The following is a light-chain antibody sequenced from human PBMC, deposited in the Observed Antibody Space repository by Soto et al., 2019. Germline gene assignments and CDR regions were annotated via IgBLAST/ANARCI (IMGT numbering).Light chain of an antibody. V-gene: IGKV3-20*01. CDR1: QSVSSSY. CDR3: QQYGRSPRT. CDR2: DAS. Sequence: EIVLTQSPGILSLSPGERATLSCRASQSVSSSYLAWYQHKPGQAPRLLIYDASSRATGIPDRFSGSGSGTDFTLTITRLEPEDFAVYYCQQYGRSPRTFGQGTKLEIK. J-gene: IGKJ2*01.